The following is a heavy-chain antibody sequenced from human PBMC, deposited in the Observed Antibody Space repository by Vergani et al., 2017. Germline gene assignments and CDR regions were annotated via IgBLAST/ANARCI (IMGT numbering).Heavy chain of an antibody. Sequence: QLQLQESGPGLVKPSETLSLTCTVSGGSISSSSYYWGWIRQPPGKGLEWIGSIYYSGSTYYNPSLKSRVTISVDTSKNQFSLKLSSVTAADTAVYYCARDSNSAGGSYYEPSDYWGQGTLVTVSS. V-gene: IGHV4-39*02. J-gene: IGHJ4*02. D-gene: IGHD1-26*01. CDR3: ARDSNSAGGSYYEPSDY. CDR2: IYYSGST. CDR1: GGSISSSSYY.